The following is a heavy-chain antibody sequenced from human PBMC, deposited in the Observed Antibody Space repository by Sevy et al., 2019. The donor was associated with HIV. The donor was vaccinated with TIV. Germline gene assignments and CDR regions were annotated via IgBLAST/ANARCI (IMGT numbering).Heavy chain of an antibody. J-gene: IGHJ4*02. D-gene: IGHD2-15*01. CDR2: ISLQNGDT. CDR1: GYTFTTYR. Sequence: ASVKVSCKISGYTFTTYRITWVRQAPGQGLEWMGWISLQNGDTDYAQKHQDRITMITDKSTTTVYMELTSLRSEATAVYYCERAYCSGGRCLSLAYWGQGTLVTVSS. V-gene: IGHV1-18*01. CDR3: ERAYCSGGRCLSLAY.